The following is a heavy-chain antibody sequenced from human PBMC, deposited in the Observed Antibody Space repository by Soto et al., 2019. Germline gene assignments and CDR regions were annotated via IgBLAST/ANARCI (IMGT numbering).Heavy chain of an antibody. CDR2: ISYDGSNK. D-gene: IGHD2-2*01. Sequence: QAQLVESGGGVVQPGRSLRLSCAASGFTFSSYAMHWVRQALGKGLEWVAVISYDGSNKYYVDSVKGRFTISRDNSNNTLYLEMNSLRAEDTAVYYCARDPVPPVDYWGQGTLVTVSS. CDR3: ARDPVPPVDY. J-gene: IGHJ4*02. V-gene: IGHV3-30-3*01. CDR1: GFTFSSYA.